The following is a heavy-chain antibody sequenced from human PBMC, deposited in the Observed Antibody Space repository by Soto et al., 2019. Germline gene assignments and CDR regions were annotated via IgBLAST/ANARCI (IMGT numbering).Heavy chain of an antibody. Sequence: QVHLVESGGGVVHPGRSLRLSCAASGFTFSNFGIHWVRQAPGKGLEWVALISYHGTDKYYADSVKGRFTISRDNSKNTLYLQMNSLRAEETAVYYCARDIDRYSYGLDYWGQGTLVTVSS. CDR1: GFTFSNFG. D-gene: IGHD5-18*01. V-gene: IGHV3-30*03. CDR2: ISYHGTDK. CDR3: ARDIDRYSYGLDY. J-gene: IGHJ4*02.